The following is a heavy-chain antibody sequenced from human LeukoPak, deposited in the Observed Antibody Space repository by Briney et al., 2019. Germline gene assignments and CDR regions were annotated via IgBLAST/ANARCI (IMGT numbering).Heavy chain of an antibody. CDR2: ISAYNGNT. CDR3: ARDQPFTMIVVNGAFDI. V-gene: IGHV1-18*01. CDR1: GYTFTSYG. J-gene: IGHJ3*02. Sequence: GASVKVSCKASGYTFTSYGISWVRQAPGQGLEWMGWISAYNGNTNYAQKLQGRVTMTTDTSTSTAYMELRSLRSDDTAVYYCARDQPFTMIVVNGAFDIWGQGTMVTVSS. D-gene: IGHD3-22*01.